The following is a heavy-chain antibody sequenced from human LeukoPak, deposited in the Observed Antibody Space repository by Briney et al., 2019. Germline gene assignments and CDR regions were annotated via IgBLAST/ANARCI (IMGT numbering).Heavy chain of an antibody. J-gene: IGHJ4*02. CDR2: VYTGGGT. D-gene: IGHD3-22*01. Sequence: GGSLRLSCVVSGFSVRATYMSWVRQAPGKGPEWVSVVYTGGGTDHADSVKGRFTISRDNSKNTLSLQMNSLSVEDTAIYYCTRSGYRHPYHFDSWGQGTLVTVSS. CDR1: GFSVRATY. CDR3: TRSGYRHPYHFDS. V-gene: IGHV3-53*01.